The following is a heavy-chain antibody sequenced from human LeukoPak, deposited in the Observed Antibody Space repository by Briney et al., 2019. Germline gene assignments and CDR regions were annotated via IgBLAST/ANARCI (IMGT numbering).Heavy chain of an antibody. V-gene: IGHV3-30*03. J-gene: IGHJ3*02. CDR1: GFTFSSYG. CDR2: ISYDGSNK. CDR3: ARVAYTRLAVAGFDAFDI. Sequence: GGSLRLSCAASGFTFSSYGMHWVRQAPGKGLEWVAVISYDGSNKYYADSVKGRFTISRDNSKNTLYLQMNSLRAEDTAVYYCARVAYTRLAVAGFDAFDIWGQGTMVTVSS. D-gene: IGHD6-19*01.